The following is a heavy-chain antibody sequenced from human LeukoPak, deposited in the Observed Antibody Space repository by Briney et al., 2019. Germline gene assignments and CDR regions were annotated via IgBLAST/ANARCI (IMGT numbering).Heavy chain of an antibody. J-gene: IGHJ4*02. CDR3: ARDRGWQDYYDSSGYHLDY. CDR1: GGSISSGGYS. Sequence: SQTLSLTCAVSGGSISSGGYSWSWIRQPPGKGLEWIGYIYYSGSTYYNPSLKSRVSISVDTSKNQFYLKLSSVTAADTAVYYCARDRGWQDYYDSSGYHLDYWGQGTLVTVSS. D-gene: IGHD3-22*01. V-gene: IGHV4-30-2*05. CDR2: IYYSGST.